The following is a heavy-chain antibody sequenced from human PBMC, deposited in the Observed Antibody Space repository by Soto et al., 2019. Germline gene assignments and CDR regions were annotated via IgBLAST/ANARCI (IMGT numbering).Heavy chain of an antibody. CDR1: GGSISSYY. V-gene: IGHV4-59*01. CDR2: IYYSGST. D-gene: IGHD6-19*01. J-gene: IGHJ6*03. CDR3: ARANSGWDYYYYMDV. Sequence: SETLSLTCTVSGGSISSYYLSWIRQPPGKGLEWIGYIYYSGSTNYNPSLKSRVTISVNTSKNQFSLKLSSVTAADTAVYYCARANSGWDYYYYMDVWGKGTTVTVSS.